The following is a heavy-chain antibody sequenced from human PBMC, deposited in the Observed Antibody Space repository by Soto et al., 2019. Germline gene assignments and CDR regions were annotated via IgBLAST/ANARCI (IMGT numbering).Heavy chain of an antibody. CDR2: IYSGVIT. Sequence: GVSLRLSFAASGFTLSRNYMTWVLQAPGKGREWVSVIYSGVITYYVDSVKCRFTISRNNSKNTLYLKMKSLRVEDTAVYYCERRSHCGGDRCYLDYRGQQALVNVSS. J-gene: IGHJ4*02. CDR1: GFTLSRNY. CDR3: ERRSHCGGDRCYLDY. V-gene: IGHV3-53*01. D-gene: IGHD2-21*02.